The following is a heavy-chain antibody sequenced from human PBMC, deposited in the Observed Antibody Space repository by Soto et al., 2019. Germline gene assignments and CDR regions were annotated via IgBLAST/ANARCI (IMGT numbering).Heavy chain of an antibody. J-gene: IGHJ6*02. V-gene: IGHV3-30-3*01. CDR1: GFTFSSYA. CDR3: ARARHYDFWSGEYGMDV. Sequence: PGGSLRLSCAASGFTFSSYAMHWVRQAPGKGLEWVAVISYDGSNKYYADSVKGRFTISRDNSKNTLYLQMNSLRAEDTAVYYCARARHYDFWSGEYGMDVWGQGTTVTVSS. CDR2: ISYDGSNK. D-gene: IGHD3-3*01.